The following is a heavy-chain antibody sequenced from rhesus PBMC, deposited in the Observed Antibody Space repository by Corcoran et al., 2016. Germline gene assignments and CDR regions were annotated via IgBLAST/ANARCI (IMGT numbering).Heavy chain of an antibody. CDR1: GGSISDSYR. CDR2: IYGSSTST. CDR3: ARGGIGGSYYYFDY. V-gene: IGHV4S10*01. J-gene: IGHJ4*01. Sequence: QVQLQESGPGVVKPSETLSLTCAVSGGSISDSYRWSWIRQPPGKGLEWIGYIYGSSTSTNYNPSLKSRVTISKDTSKNQFSWKLSSVTAADTAVYYCARGGIGGSYYYFDYWGQGVLVTVSS. D-gene: IGHD3-16*01.